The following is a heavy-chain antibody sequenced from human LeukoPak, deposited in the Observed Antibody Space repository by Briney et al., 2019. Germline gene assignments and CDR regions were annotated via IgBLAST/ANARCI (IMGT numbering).Heavy chain of an antibody. CDR2: INPNSGGT. V-gene: IGHV1-2*06. CDR1: GYTFTSYG. J-gene: IGHJ4*02. D-gene: IGHD5-12*01. CDR3: ARALNRIVATIGGDY. Sequence: ASVKVSCKASGYTFTSYGISWVRQAPGQGLEWMGRINPNSGGTNYAQKFQGRVTMTRDTSISTAYMELSRLRSDDTAVYYCARALNRIVATIGGDYWGQGTLVTVSS.